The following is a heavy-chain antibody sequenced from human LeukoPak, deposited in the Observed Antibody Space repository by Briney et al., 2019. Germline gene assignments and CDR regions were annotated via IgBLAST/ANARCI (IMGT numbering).Heavy chain of an antibody. D-gene: IGHD2-15*01. V-gene: IGHV4-31*03. CDR3: ARLVQDCSGGSCYSHFDY. Sequence: PSEPLSLTCTASGGSISSGGYYWSWIRQHPGKGLVWIGYIYYSGSTYYNPSLKSRVAISVDTSKNQFSLRLSSVTAADTAVYYCARLVQDCSGGSCYSHFDYWGQGTLVTVSS. CDR1: GGSISSGGYY. J-gene: IGHJ4*02. CDR2: IYYSGST.